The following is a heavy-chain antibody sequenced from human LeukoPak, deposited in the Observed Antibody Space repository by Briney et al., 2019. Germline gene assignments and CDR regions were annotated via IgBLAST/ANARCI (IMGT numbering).Heavy chain of an antibody. D-gene: IGHD1-26*01. Sequence: ASVKVSCKASGYTFTGYYIHWVRQAPGQGLEWMGWINPNSGGTNYAQKFQGRVTMTRDTSINAAYMELSRLRSDDTAVYYCAREIVGATGHYFDYWGQGTLVTVSS. J-gene: IGHJ4*02. CDR1: GYTFTGYY. V-gene: IGHV1-2*02. CDR3: AREIVGATGHYFDY. CDR2: INPNSGGT.